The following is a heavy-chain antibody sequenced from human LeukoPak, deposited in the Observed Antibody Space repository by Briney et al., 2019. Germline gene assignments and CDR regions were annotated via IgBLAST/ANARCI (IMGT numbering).Heavy chain of an antibody. V-gene: IGHV5-51*01. CDR1: GYSFTGYW. Sequence: GESLKISCKGSGYSFTGYWIGWVRQMPGKGLEWMGIIYPGDSDTRYSPSFQGQVTISADKSISTAYLQWSSLKASDTAMYYCARLKPDYGDYVGAAAFDIWGQGTMVTVSS. J-gene: IGHJ3*02. CDR3: ARLKPDYGDYVGAAAFDI. D-gene: IGHD4-17*01. CDR2: IYPGDSDT.